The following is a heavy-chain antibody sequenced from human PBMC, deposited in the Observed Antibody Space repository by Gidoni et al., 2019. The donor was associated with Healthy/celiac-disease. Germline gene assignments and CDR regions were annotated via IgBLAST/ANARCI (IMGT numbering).Heavy chain of an antibody. CDR3: AKSLRVLGYYYYYGMDV. CDR2: ISYDGSNK. D-gene: IGHD3-3*01. CDR1: GFTFSSYG. Sequence: GFTFSSYGMHWVRQAPGKGLEWVAVISYDGSNKYYADSVKGRFTISRDNSKNTLYLQVNSLRAEDTAVYYCAKSLRVLGYYYYYGMDVWGQGTTVTVSS. V-gene: IGHV3-30*18. J-gene: IGHJ6*02.